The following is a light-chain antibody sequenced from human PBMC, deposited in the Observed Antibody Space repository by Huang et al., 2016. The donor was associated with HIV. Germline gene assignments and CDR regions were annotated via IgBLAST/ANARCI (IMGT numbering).Light chain of an antibody. CDR1: ENISSDF. CDR2: GAS. Sequence: EIVLTQSPGTVSLSPGEGATVSCRARENISSDFLAWYQQKPGQAPRLLIYGASSRAAGIPDRFSGSGSGTDFTLTIARVEPEDFAMYHCQQYGSSPLTFGGGTKVEI. CDR3: QQYGSSPLT. J-gene: IGKJ4*01. V-gene: IGKV3-20*01.